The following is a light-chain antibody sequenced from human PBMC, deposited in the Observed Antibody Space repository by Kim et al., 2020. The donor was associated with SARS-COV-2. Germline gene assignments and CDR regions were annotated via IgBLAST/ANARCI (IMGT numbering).Light chain of an antibody. Sequence: LAAGKRPTLSCRPSQRVSSYLAWYQQKPGQTPRLLIYDASTRATGIPGRFSGSGSGTDFTLTISSLEPEDFAVYYCQQRSDRVTFGQGTRLEIK. CDR2: DAS. CDR3: QQRSDRVT. CDR1: QRVSSY. V-gene: IGKV3-11*01. J-gene: IGKJ5*01.